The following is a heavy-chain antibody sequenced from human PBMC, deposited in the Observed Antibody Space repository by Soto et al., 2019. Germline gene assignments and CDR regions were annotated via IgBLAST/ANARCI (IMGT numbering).Heavy chain of an antibody. V-gene: IGHV4-4*07. CDR2: IYTSGST. Sequence: SETLALTCTVSGGSISSYYWSWIRQPAGKGLEWIGRIYTSGSTNYNPSLKSRVTMSVDTSKNQFSLKLSSVTAADTAVYYCARDPGWGAVADYGMDVWGQGTTVTVSS. CDR3: ARDPGWGAVADYGMDV. CDR1: GGSISSYY. D-gene: IGHD6-19*01. J-gene: IGHJ6*02.